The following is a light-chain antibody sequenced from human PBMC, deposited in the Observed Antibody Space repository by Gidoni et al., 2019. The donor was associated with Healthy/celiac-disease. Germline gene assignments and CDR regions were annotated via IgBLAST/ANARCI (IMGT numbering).Light chain of an antibody. CDR2: GAS. CDR3: QQYNNWPPGT. V-gene: IGKV3-15*01. CDR1: QSVSSN. J-gene: IGKJ1*01. Sequence: VMPQSPATLSVSPGERATLSCRASQSVSSNLAWYQQKPGQAPRLLIYGASTRATGIPARFSGSGSGKEFTLTISSLQSEDFAVYYCQQYNNWPPGTFGQGTKVEIK.